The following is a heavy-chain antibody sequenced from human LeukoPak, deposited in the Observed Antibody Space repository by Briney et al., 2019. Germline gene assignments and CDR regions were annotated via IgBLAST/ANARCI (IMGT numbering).Heavy chain of an antibody. J-gene: IGHJ5*02. Sequence: PGGSLRLSCAASGFTVSSNYMSWVRQAPGKGLEWVSVIYSGGSTYYADSVKGRFTISRDNSKNTLYLQMNSLRAEDTAVYYCARDLVVVPAAIKSNWFDPWGQGTLVTVSS. CDR2: IYSGGST. V-gene: IGHV3-66*01. CDR3: ARDLVVVPAAIKSNWFDP. D-gene: IGHD2-2*02. CDR1: GFTVSSNY.